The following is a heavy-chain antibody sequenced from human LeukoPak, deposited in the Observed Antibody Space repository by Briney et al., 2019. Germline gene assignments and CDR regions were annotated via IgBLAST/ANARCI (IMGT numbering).Heavy chain of an antibody. CDR1: GFTFSNAW. CDR2: IKSKTDGGTT. D-gene: IGHD3-22*01. V-gene: IGHV3-15*01. Sequence: PGESLRLSCAASGFTFSNAWMSWVRQAPGKGLEWVGRIKSKTDGGTTDYAAPVKGRFTISRDDSKTTLYLQMNSLKTEDTAVYYCTTSMIVVVITPEAFDIWGQGTMVTVSS. CDR3: TTSMIVVVITPEAFDI. J-gene: IGHJ3*02.